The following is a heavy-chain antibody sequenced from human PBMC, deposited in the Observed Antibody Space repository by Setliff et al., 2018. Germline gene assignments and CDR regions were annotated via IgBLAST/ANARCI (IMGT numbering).Heavy chain of an antibody. CDR2: IFSSGTT. V-gene: IGHV4-30-4*03. CDR1: GGSFNSANYY. J-gene: IGHJ6*02. Sequence: KASETLSLTCTVSGGSFNSANYYWNWIRQPPGKGLEWIGFIFSSGTTSYNPSLMSRVFMSIDTSQNQVSLKLSSVTAADTAVYYCLQWLAPVGMDVWGQGTTVTVSS. D-gene: IGHD6-19*01. CDR3: LQWLAPVGMDV.